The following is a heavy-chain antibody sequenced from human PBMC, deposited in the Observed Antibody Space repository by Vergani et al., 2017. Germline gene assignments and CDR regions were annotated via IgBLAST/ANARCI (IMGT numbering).Heavy chain of an antibody. D-gene: IGHD5/OR15-5a*01. Sequence: EVQLLQSGGGVIQPGGSVRLSCAASGFTFSACPMTWVRQAPGKGLEWVSAISARYPSTYYADSVKGRFTISRDNSKSTLFLQRNGLTSEDTAIYYCAQCANSVPRRPVYWGQGALVAVSS. CDR1: GFTFSACP. CDR2: ISARYPST. V-gene: IGHV3-23*01. J-gene: IGHJ4*02. CDR3: AQCANSVPRRPVY.